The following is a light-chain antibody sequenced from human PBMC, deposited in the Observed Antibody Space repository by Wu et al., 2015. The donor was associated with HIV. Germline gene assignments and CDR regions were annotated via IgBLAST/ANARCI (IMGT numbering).Light chain of an antibody. J-gene: IGKJ1*01. Sequence: ETILTQSPGTLSLSPGERATLSCRASQSVVYLSWYQQKSGQAPRLLIYGASNRATGIPDRFSGSGSGTDFTLTISRLEPEDFAMYHCQQYGTSPWTFGQGTKVEIE. CDR1: QSVVY. V-gene: IGKV3-20*01. CDR3: QQYGTSPWT. CDR2: GAS.